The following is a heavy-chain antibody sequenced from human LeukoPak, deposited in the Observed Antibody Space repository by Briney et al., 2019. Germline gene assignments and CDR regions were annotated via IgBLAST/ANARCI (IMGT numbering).Heavy chain of an antibody. CDR1: GFTFDDYG. D-gene: IGHD6-19*01. CDR3: AKSPYSSGWLHYY. CDR2: ISGSGSTT. J-gene: IGHJ4*02. Sequence: PGGSLRLSCAASGFTFDDYGMSWVRQAPGKGLEWVSGISGSGSTTKYADSVKGRFTISRDNSKNTLYLQMNSLRAEDTAVYYCAKSPYSSGWLHYYWGQGTLVTVSS. V-gene: IGHV3-23*01.